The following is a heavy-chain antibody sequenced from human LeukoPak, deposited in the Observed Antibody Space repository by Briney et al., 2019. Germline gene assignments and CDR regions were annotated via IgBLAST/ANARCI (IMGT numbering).Heavy chain of an antibody. D-gene: IGHD3-22*01. V-gene: IGHV3-15*07. CDR1: GFIFSSAW. CDR2: IKSKSDGETT. Sequence: GGSLRLSCAASGFIFSSAWMNWVRQAPGKGLEWVGRIKSKSDGETTDYAAPVKGRFRISRDDSKDILNLQMNSLKTEDTAVYYCTTVPWRVVIVNWGQGALVTVSS. CDR3: TTVPWRVVIVN. J-gene: IGHJ4*02.